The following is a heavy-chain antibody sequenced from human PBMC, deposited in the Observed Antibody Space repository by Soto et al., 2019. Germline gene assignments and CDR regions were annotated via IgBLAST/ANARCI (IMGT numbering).Heavy chain of an antibody. CDR1: GGSISSGGYY. V-gene: IGHV4-31*03. CDR2: IYYSGST. CDR3: ARDIAAAGYFDY. J-gene: IGHJ4*02. D-gene: IGHD6-13*01. Sequence: QVQLQESGPGLVKPSQTLSLTCTVSGGSISSGGYYWSWIRQHPGKGLEWIGYIYYSGSTCYNPSLKSRFTISVDTSKNQFSQKLSSVTAADTAVYYCARDIAAAGYFDYWGQGTLVTVSS.